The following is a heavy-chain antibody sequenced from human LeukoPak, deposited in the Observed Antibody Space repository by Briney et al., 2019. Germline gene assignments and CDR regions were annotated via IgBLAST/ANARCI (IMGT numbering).Heavy chain of an antibody. D-gene: IGHD1-26*01. Sequence: SVRVSCKASGFTFTSSAMQWVRQARGQRLEWIGWIVVGSGNTNYAQKFQERVTITRDMSTSTAYMELSSLRSEDTAVYYCAAETSTSGSYGDYWGQGTLVTVSS. CDR1: GFTFTSSA. J-gene: IGHJ4*02. V-gene: IGHV1-58*02. CDR2: IVVGSGNT. CDR3: AAETSTSGSYGDY.